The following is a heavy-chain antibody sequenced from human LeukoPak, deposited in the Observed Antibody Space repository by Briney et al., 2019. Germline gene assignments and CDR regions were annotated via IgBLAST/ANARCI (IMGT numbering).Heavy chain of an antibody. CDR1: GFTFSNYG. D-gene: IGHD6-13*01. CDR3: AKVKWGYSNSWYQNY. V-gene: IGHV3-30*18. Sequence: GGSLRLSCAASGFTFSNYGMHWVRQAPGKGLEWVAVISYDGIKKYYADSVKGRFTISRDNSKNTLYLQMDILRAEDTAVYYCAKVKWGYSNSWYQNYWGQGTLVTVSS. CDR2: ISYDGIKK. J-gene: IGHJ4*02.